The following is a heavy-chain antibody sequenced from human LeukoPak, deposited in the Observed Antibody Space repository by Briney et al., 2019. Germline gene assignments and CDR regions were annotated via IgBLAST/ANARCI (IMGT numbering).Heavy chain of an antibody. V-gene: IGHV3-48*01. CDR1: GFTFSSYS. D-gene: IGHD6-19*01. CDR2: ISNTGSTI. Sequence: GVSLRLSCAASGFTFSSYSMNWVRQAPGKGLEWVSYISNTGSTIYYADSVRGRFTISRDNAKNSLYLQMNSLRAEDTAVYYCARDGQWLTLYYYYYMDVWGKGTTVTVSS. CDR3: ARDGQWLTLYYYYYMDV. J-gene: IGHJ6*03.